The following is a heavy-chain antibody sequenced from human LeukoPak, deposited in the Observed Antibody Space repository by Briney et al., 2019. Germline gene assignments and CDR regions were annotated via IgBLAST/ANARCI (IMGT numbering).Heavy chain of an antibody. D-gene: IGHD3-16*01. CDR2: ISSSSSTI. J-gene: IGHJ4*02. V-gene: IGHV3-48*01. CDR1: GFTFSSYN. CDR3: ARGLGEEADY. Sequence: GGSLRLSCAASGFTFSSYNMNWVRQAPGKGLEWVSYISSSSSTIYYADSVKGRFTISRDNAKNSLYLQMNSLRAEDTAVYYCARGLGEEADYWGQGTLVSVSS.